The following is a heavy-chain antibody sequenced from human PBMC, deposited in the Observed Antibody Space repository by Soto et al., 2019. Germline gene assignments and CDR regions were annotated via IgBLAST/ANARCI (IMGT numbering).Heavy chain of an antibody. D-gene: IGHD2-2*02. J-gene: IGHJ6*02. CDR3: ARTFARTVIVVVPAAIPADYGMDV. V-gene: IGHV4-31*03. Sequence: SETLSLTCTVSGGSISSGGYYWSWIRQHPGKGLEWIGYIYYSGSTYYNPSLKSRVTISVDTSKNQFSLKLSSVTAADTAVYYCARTFARTVIVVVPAAIPADYGMDVWGQGTTVTVSS. CDR1: GGSISSGGYY. CDR2: IYYSGST.